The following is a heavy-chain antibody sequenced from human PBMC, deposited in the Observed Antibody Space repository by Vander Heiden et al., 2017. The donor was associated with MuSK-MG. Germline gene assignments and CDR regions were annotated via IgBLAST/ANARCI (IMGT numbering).Heavy chain of an antibody. J-gene: IGHJ6*01. D-gene: IGHD3-10*01. CDR2: INPNTGNP. V-gene: IGHV7-4-1*02. Sequence: QVHLVQSGSELKMPGASVKVSCKASGYTFTSHGMNWVRQAPGQGLEWVGWINPNTGNPTYAQGFTGRFVFSLDTSVSTAYLQISSLKAEDTAVYYCARGPRRNDYSSGLFYGMDVWGQGTTVTVSS. CDR3: ARGPRRNDYSSGLFYGMDV. CDR1: GYTFTSHG.